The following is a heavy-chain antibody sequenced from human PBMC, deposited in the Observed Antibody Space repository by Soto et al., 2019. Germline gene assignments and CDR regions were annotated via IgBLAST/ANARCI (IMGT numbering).Heavy chain of an antibody. CDR1: GGSINSYY. D-gene: IGHD3-3*01. CDR3: AREGFGQTDDYYYGMDV. V-gene: IGHV4-59*01. J-gene: IGHJ6*02. CDR2: IYFSGTT. Sequence: SETLSLTCTVSGGSINSYYWSWIRQPPGKGLEWIGYIYFSGTTNYNPSLKSRVTISVDTSKNQFSLKLSSVTAADTAVYYCAREGFGQTDDYYYGMDVWGQGTTVTVSS.